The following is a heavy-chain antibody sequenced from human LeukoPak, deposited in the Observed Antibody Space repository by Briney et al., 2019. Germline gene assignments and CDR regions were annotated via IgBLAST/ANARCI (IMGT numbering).Heavy chain of an antibody. CDR2: IYYSGST. V-gene: IGHV4-31*03. Sequence: SETLSLTCTVSGGSISSGGYYWSWIRQHPGKGLEWIGYIYYSGSTYYNPSLKSRFTISVDTSKNQFALKLSSVTAADTAVYYCARGKLYCSGGSCWPYYFDYWGQGTLVTVSS. CDR1: GGSISSGGYY. D-gene: IGHD2-15*01. CDR3: ARGKLYCSGGSCWPYYFDY. J-gene: IGHJ4*02.